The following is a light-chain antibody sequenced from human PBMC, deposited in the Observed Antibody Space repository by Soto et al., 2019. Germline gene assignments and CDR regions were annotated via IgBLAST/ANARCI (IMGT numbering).Light chain of an antibody. V-gene: IGKV1-5*01. J-gene: IGKJ1*01. CDR2: DAS. Sequence: DIQMTQSPSTLSASVGDRVTITCRASQSISSWLAWYQQKPVKAPKLLIYDASSLESGVPSRFSGSGSGTEFTLTISSLQPDDFATYYCQQYNSYSWTLGQGTKVEIK. CDR1: QSISSW. CDR3: QQYNSYSWT.